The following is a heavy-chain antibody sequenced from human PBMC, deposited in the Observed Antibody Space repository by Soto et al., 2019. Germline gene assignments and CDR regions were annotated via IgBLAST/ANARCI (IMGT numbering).Heavy chain of an antibody. J-gene: IGHJ6*02. CDR3: ARDRGEYYYDSSGYLTPRDYYGMDV. CDR1: GGTFSSYA. D-gene: IGHD3-22*01. Sequence: SVKVSCKAPGGTFSSYAISWVRQAPGQGLEWMGGIIPIFGTANYAQKFQGRVTITADESTSTAYMELSSLRSEDTAVYYCARDRGEYYYDSSGYLTPRDYYGMDVWGQGTTVTVSS. CDR2: IIPIFGTA. V-gene: IGHV1-69*13.